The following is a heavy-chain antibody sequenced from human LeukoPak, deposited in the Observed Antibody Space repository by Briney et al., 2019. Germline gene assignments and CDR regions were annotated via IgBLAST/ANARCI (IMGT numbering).Heavy chain of an antibody. V-gene: IGHV3-74*01. CDR1: GFTFSSYW. CDR3: AKLGPYDILTPPTA. Sequence: PGGSLRLSCAASGFTFSSYWMHWVRQTPGKGLVWVSRINSDGSTTSYADSVKGRFTISRDNSKNTLYLQMNSLRAEDTAVYYCAKLGPYDILTPPTAWGQGTLVTVSS. CDR2: INSDGSTT. J-gene: IGHJ5*02. D-gene: IGHD3-9*01.